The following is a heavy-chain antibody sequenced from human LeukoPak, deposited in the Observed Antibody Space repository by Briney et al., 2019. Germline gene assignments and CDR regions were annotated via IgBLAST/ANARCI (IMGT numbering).Heavy chain of an antibody. CDR2: IYYSGST. J-gene: IGHJ4*02. CDR3: ARVGRGGYDSSGYYIFDY. V-gene: IGHV4-59*01. Sequence: SETLSLTCTVSGGSISSYYWSWIRQPPGKGLEWIGYIYYSGSTNYNPSLKSRVTISVDTSKNQFSLKLSSVTAADTAVYYCARVGRGGYDSSGYYIFDYWGQGTLVIVSS. D-gene: IGHD3-22*01. CDR1: GGSISSYY.